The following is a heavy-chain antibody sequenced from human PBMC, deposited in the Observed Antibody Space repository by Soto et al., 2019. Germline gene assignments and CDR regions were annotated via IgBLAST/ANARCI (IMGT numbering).Heavy chain of an antibody. Sequence: SETLSLTCSVLDDSISERRYYWGWIRQSPEKGLEWIGSISHDGHAYYNPPLKSRVTLFADTSRNQFSLKMKSVTVADTALYFCARQVYGDYLGGNWFDPGGQGAPVT. V-gene: IGHV4-39*01. CDR3: ARQVYGDYLGGNWFDP. CDR1: DDSISERRYY. J-gene: IGHJ5*02. D-gene: IGHD4-17*01. CDR2: ISHDGHA.